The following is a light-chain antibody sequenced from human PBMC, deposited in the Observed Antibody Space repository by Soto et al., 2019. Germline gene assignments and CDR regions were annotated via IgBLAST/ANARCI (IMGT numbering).Light chain of an antibody. CDR2: GAS. J-gene: IGKJ2*01. V-gene: IGKV1-39*01. CDR3: QQSYSTPYT. CDR1: QSINIY. Sequence: DIQMTQSPSSLSASVGDRVTITCRTSQSINIYLNWYQHIPGKAPKILIFGASTLQSGVPSRFSGSESGTNFSLTISSLQPEDSATYYCQQSYSTPYTFGQGTKVGIK.